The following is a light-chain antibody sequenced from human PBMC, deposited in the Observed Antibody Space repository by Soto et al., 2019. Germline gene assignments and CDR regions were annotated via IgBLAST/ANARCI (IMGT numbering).Light chain of an antibody. CDR3: VLYMGSGIWV. CDR1: SGSVSANYY. CDR2: NTN. J-gene: IGLJ3*02. V-gene: IGLV8-61*01. Sequence: QTVVTQEASLSVSPGTTVTLTCGLSSGSVSANYYPSWYQQTPGQAPRTLIYNTNTRSSGVPDRFSGSILGNKAALTITGAQADDEPDYYCVLYMGSGIWVFGGGTKVTVL.